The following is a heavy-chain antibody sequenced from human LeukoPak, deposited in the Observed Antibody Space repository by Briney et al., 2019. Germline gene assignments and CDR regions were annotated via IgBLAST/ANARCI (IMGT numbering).Heavy chain of an antibody. V-gene: IGHV4-34*01. CDR3: ARLVPYNGSGSHGSANFDY. D-gene: IGHD3-10*01. Sequence: PSETLSLTCAVYGGSFSGYNWSWIRQPPGKGLEWIGEINHSGSTNYNPSLKSRVTISVDTSKNQFSLKLSSVTAADTAVYYCARLVPYNGSGSHGSANFDYWGQGTLVTVSS. J-gene: IGHJ4*02. CDR2: INHSGST. CDR1: GGSFSGYN.